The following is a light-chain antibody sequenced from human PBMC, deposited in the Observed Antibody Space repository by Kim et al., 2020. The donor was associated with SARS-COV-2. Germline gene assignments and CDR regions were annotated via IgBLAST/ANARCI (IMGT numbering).Light chain of an antibody. CDR1: NIGSKS. V-gene: IGLV3-21*04. Sequence: PGKTARSTCGGNNIGSKSVHWYQQEQGQAPVLVIYYDSDRPSGIPERFSGSNSGNTATLTISRVEAGDEADYYCQVWDSSSDHVVFGGGTQLTVL. CDR3: QVWDSSSDHVV. CDR2: YDS. J-gene: IGLJ2*01.